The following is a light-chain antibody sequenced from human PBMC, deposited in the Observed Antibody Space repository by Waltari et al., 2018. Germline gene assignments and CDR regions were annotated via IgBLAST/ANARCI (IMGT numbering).Light chain of an antibody. CDR3: CSYTAGSTWV. J-gene: IGLJ3*02. V-gene: IGLV2-23*01. CDR1: SRDVGGYNL. CDR2: AGM. Sequence: QSALTQPASVSGSPGQSITISCTGTSRDVGGYNLVSWYQQHPGKAPKLMIYAGMKRPSGVSNRFSGSKSGNKASLTISGLQAEDEADYYCCSYTAGSTWVFGGGTKLTVL.